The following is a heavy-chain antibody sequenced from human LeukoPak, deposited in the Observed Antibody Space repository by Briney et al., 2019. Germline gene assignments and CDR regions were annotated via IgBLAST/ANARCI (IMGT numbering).Heavy chain of an antibody. J-gene: IGHJ3*02. CDR3: ARQGYCSSTSCYFLAFDI. CDR2: IYYSGST. Sequence: PSETLSLTCTVSGGSFSSSSYFWGWIRQPPGKGLEWIGSIYYSGSTYYNPSLKSRVTISVDTSKNQFSLKLSSVTAADTAVYYCARQGYCSSTSCYFLAFDIWGQGTMFTVSS. D-gene: IGHD2-2*01. V-gene: IGHV4-39*01. CDR1: GGSFSSSSYF.